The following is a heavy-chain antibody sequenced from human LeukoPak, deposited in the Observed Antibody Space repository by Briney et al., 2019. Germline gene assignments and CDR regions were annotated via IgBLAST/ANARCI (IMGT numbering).Heavy chain of an antibody. CDR2: INHSGST. V-gene: IGHV4-34*01. Sequence: SETLSLTCAVYGGSFSGYYWSWIRQPPGKGLEWIGEINHSGSTNYNPSLKSRVTISVDTSKNQFSLKLSSVTAADTAVYYCARGQGNYVYDYWGQGTLVTVSS. J-gene: IGHJ4*02. CDR1: GGSFSGYY. CDR3: ARGQGNYVYDY. D-gene: IGHD4-11*01.